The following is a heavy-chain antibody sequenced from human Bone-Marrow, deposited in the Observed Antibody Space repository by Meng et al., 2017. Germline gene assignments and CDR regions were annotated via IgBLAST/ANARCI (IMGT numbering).Heavy chain of an antibody. CDR3: ARDMRFYGSGGFDN. V-gene: IGHV4-34*01. D-gene: IGHD3-10*01. CDR1: GESFSGYF. Sequence: SETLSLTCAVSGESFSGYFWSWIRQTPEKGLEWIGEINHDGSTNYNPSLKSRVTMSVDTTRKRFYLKLTSVTAADTAVYFCARDMRFYGSGGFDNWGQGTLVTVSS. CDR2: INHDGST. J-gene: IGHJ4*02.